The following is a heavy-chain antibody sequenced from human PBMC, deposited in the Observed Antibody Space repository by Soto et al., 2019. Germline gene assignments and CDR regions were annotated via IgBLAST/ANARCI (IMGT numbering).Heavy chain of an antibody. V-gene: IGHV4-59*01. Sequence: SETLSLTCSVPGDSISDYYWSWIRQPPGKGLEWMGYVYYSASTNYKPSLNYNPSLKSRVTISLDTSKSQFSMKLSSMTAADTAVYYCATGRVYYNSNVYLIDPQFDYWGQGILVT. CDR3: ATGRVYYNSNVYLIDPQFDY. CDR2: VYYSASTNYKPSL. D-gene: IGHD3-22*01. CDR1: GDSISDYY. J-gene: IGHJ4*02.